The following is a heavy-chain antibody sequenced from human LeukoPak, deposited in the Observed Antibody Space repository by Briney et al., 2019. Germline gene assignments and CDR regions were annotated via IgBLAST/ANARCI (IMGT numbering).Heavy chain of an antibody. J-gene: IGHJ3*02. Sequence: TGGSLRLSCAASGFTFSSFNMDWVRQAPGKGLEWVSSINIFSRYIYYADSVKGRFTVSRDNAQNSLYLQMNNMRADDTAIYYCVREGYLLGKGDPFDTGGKGKTVTVSS. D-gene: IGHD2-15*01. CDR1: GFTFSSFN. CDR2: INIFSRYI. CDR3: VREGYLLGKGDPFDT. V-gene: IGHV3-21*01.